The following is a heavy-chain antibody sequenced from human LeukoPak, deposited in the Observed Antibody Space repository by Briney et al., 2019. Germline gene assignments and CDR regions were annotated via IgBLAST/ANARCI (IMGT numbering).Heavy chain of an antibody. D-gene: IGHD6-19*01. V-gene: IGHV1-8*03. Sequence: ASVEVSCKASGYTFTSYDINWVRQATGQGLEWMGWMNPNSGNTGYAQKFQGRVTITRNTSISTAYMELSSLRSEDTAVYYCARDLSSGWEDYFDYWGQGTLVTVSS. CDR3: ARDLSSGWEDYFDY. J-gene: IGHJ4*02. CDR1: GYTFTSYD. CDR2: MNPNSGNT.